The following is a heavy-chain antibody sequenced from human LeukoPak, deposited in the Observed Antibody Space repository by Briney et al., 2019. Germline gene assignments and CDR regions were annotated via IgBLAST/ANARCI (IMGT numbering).Heavy chain of an antibody. CDR1: GYSISSGYY. Sequence: PSETLSLTCAVSGYSISSGYYWGWIRQPPGKGLEWIGSIYHSGSTYYNPSLKSRVTISVDTSKNQFSLKLSSVTAADTAVYYCARQIVPAAIPSNRFDPWGQGTLVTVSS. V-gene: IGHV4-38-2*01. J-gene: IGHJ5*02. D-gene: IGHD2-2*02. CDR3: ARQIVPAAIPSNRFDP. CDR2: IYHSGST.